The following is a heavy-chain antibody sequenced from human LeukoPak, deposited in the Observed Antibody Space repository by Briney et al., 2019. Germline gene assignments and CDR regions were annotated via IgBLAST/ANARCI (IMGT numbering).Heavy chain of an antibody. CDR3: ARHSGGYYDSSGYYSAPYYFDY. Sequence: SETLSLTCTVSGGSISSYYWSWIRQPPGQGLERIGYIYYSGSTNYNPSLKSRITISVDTSKNQFSLKLSSLTAADTAVYYCARHSGGYYDSSGYYSAPYYFDYWGQGTLVTVSS. J-gene: IGHJ4*02. CDR2: IYYSGST. CDR1: GGSISSYY. D-gene: IGHD3-22*01. V-gene: IGHV4-59*08.